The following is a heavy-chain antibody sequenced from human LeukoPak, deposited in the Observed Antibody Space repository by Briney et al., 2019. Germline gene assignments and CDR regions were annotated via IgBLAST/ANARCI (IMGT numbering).Heavy chain of an antibody. CDR2: INPNSGGT. Sequence: ASVKVSCTASGYTFTGYYIHWGRQAPGQGLEWMGWINPNSGGTNYAQKLQGRGTMTSDTAITTPYTELSRLRSDDTAVYYCARADGYSEDAFDIWGQGTMVTVSS. CDR1: GYTFTGYY. CDR3: ARADGYSEDAFDI. J-gene: IGHJ3*02. V-gene: IGHV1-2*02. D-gene: IGHD5-24*01.